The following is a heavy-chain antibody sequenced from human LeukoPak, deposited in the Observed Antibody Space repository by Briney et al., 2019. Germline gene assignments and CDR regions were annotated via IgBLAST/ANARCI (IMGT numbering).Heavy chain of an antibody. CDR3: ARAKAAGRNPYFDY. J-gene: IGHJ4*02. D-gene: IGHD6-13*01. Sequence: ASVKVSCKASGYTYTEYYMHWVRQAPGQGLEWMGWISAYNGNTNYAQKLQGRVTMTTDTSTSTAYMELRSLRSDDTGVCYCARAKAAGRNPYFDYWGQGTLVTVSS. V-gene: IGHV1-18*04. CDR2: ISAYNGNT. CDR1: GYTYTEYY.